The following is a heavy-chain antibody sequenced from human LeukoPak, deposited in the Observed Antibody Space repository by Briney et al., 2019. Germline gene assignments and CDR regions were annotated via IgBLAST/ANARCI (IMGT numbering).Heavy chain of an antibody. J-gene: IGHJ3*02. CDR2: IKRDRSDK. Sequence: GGSLRRSCAASGFTLSSFWMSWVRKAPGKGLEWVANIKRDRSDKNYVDPVKGRFTISRDNAKNSLYLDMSSLRVDDTAVYYCAREEKKTDMVTRDGFDIWGQGTMVTVSS. D-gene: IGHD3-10*01. V-gene: IGHV3-7*01. CDR1: GFTLSSFW. CDR3: AREEKKTDMVTRDGFDI.